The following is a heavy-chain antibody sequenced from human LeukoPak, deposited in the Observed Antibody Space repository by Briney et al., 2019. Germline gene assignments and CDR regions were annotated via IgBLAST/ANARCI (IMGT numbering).Heavy chain of an antibody. CDR1: GYSITSYW. CDR2: IYPGDSDT. CDR3: ARPSTWYSSSSGFDY. J-gene: IGHJ4*02. V-gene: IGHV5-51*01. D-gene: IGHD6-6*01. Sequence: GESLKISCKGSGYSITSYWIGWVRQMPGKGLEWMGIIYPGDSDTRYSPSFQGQVTISADKSISTAYLQWSSLKASDTAMYYCARPSTWYSSSSGFDYWGQGTLVTVSS.